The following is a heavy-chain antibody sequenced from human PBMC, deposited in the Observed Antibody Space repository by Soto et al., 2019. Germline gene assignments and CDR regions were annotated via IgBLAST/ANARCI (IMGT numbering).Heavy chain of an antibody. Sequence: QVQLVESGGGVVQPGRSLRLSCAASGFTFSSYGMHWVRQAPGKGLEWVAVIWYDGSNKYYADSVKGRFTISRDNSKKTLSLQMNSLRAEDTAVYYCAREGEAAGFDYWGQGTLVTVSS. CDR2: IWYDGSNK. CDR1: GFTFSSYG. D-gene: IGHD6-13*01. V-gene: IGHV3-33*01. CDR3: AREGEAAGFDY. J-gene: IGHJ4*02.